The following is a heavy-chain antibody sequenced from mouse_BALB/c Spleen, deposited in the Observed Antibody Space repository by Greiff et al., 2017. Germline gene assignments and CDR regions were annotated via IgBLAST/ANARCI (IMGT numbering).Heavy chain of an antibody. Sequence: QVQLQQSGAELVMPGASVKMSCKASGYTFTDYWMHWVKQRPGQGLEWIGAIDTSDSYTSYNQKFKGKATLTVDESSSTAYMQLSSLTSEDSAVYYCARGGLRSFAYWGQGTLVTVSA. V-gene: IGHV1-69*01. CDR3: ARGGLRSFAY. J-gene: IGHJ3*01. CDR2: IDTSDSYT. D-gene: IGHD2-4*01. CDR1: GYTFTDYW.